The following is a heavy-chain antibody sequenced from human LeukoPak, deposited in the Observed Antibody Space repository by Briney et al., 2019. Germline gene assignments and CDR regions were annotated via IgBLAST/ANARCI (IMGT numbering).Heavy chain of an antibody. V-gene: IGHV1-69*05. CDR2: IIPIFGTA. J-gene: IGHJ4*02. Sequence: ASVKVSCKASVGTFSGYAISWVRQAPGQGLEWMGGIIPIFGTANYAQKFQGRVTITTDESTSTAYMELSSLRSEDTAVYYCASSSGSYWLYFDYWGQGTLVTVSS. CDR1: VGTFSGYA. CDR3: ASSSGSYWLYFDY. D-gene: IGHD1-26*01.